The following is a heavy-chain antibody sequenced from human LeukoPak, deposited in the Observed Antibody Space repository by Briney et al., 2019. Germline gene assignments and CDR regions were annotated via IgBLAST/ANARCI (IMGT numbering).Heavy chain of an antibody. CDR3: VREDGAAAGRAHY. D-gene: IGHD6-13*01. CDR2: ISFDSGDET. J-gene: IGHJ4*02. Sequence: GGSLRLSCAASGFSFSDYYMHWVRQAPGKGLEWVSSISFDSGDETLYADSVKGRFTISRDSTKNSLYLQMNSLRVEDTAVYYCVREDGAAAGRAHYWGLGTLVTVSS. V-gene: IGHV3-21*01. CDR1: GFSFSDYY.